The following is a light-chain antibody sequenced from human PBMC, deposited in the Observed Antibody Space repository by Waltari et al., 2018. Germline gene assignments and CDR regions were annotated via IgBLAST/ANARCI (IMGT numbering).Light chain of an antibody. CDR2: EVS. V-gene: IGLV2-14*01. CDR1: SSAVGAYNY. J-gene: IGLJ2*01. CDR3: SSYTTSSTVV. Sequence: QSALTQPASVSGSPGQSITISCTGTSSAVGAYNYVSWYQQHPGKAPKLMIYEVSNRPSGLSNRFSGSKSGNTASLTISGLQAEDEADYYCSSYTTSSTVVFGGGTKLTVL.